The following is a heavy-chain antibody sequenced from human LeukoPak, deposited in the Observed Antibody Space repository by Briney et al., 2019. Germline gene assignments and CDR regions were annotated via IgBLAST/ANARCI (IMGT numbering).Heavy chain of an antibody. D-gene: IGHD3-9*01. CDR3: ARFDPWFDP. J-gene: IGHJ5*02. CDR1: GGSISSSSYY. CDR2: IYYSGST. V-gene: IGHV4-39*01. Sequence: SETLSLTCTVSGGSISSSSYYWGWIRPPPGKGLEWIGSIYYSGSTNYNPSLKSRVTISVDTSKNQFSLKLSSVTAADAAVYYCARFDPWFDPWGQGTLVTVSS.